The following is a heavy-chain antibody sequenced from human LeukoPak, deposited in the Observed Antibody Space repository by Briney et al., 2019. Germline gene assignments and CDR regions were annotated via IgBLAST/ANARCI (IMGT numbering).Heavy chain of an antibody. CDR1: GGSISSSSYY. CDR3: ARDSGPAYGGNSDLFY. CDR2: IYYSGST. Sequence: SGTLSLTCTVSGGSISSSSYYWGWIRQPPGKGLEWIGSIYYSGSTYYNPSLKSRVTISVDTSKNQFSLKLSSVTAADTAVYYCARDSGPAYGGNSDLFYWGQGTLVTVSS. V-gene: IGHV4-39*07. J-gene: IGHJ4*02. D-gene: IGHD4-23*01.